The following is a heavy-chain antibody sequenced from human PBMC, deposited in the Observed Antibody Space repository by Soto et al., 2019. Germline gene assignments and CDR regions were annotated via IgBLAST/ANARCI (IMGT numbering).Heavy chain of an antibody. CDR1: GFTFSSYA. D-gene: IGHD3-3*01. V-gene: IGHV3-23*01. CDR3: APHDFWSGYYTLGFDY. J-gene: IGHJ4*02. CDR2: ISGSGGST. Sequence: EVQLLESGGGLVQPGGSLRLSCAASGFTFSSYAMSWVRQAPGKGLEWVSAISGSGGSTYYADSVKGRFTISRDNSKNTLYLQMNSLRAEDTAVYYCAPHDFWSGYYTLGFDYWGQGTLVTVSS.